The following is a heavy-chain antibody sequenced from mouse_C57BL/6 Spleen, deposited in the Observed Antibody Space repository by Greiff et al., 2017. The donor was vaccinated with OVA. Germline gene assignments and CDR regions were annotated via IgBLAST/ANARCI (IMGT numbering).Heavy chain of an antibody. D-gene: IGHD1-1*01. CDR2: ISRGGSYT. CDR3: ARHPFITTVVSYFDY. Sequence: EVNVVESGGDLVKPGGSLKLSCAASGFTFSSYGMSWVRQTPDKRLEWVATISRGGSYTYYPGSVKGRFTLSRDNAKNTLYLQMSSLKSEDTAMYYCARHPFITTVVSYFDYWGQGTTLTVSS. V-gene: IGHV5-6*01. J-gene: IGHJ2*01. CDR1: GFTFSSYG.